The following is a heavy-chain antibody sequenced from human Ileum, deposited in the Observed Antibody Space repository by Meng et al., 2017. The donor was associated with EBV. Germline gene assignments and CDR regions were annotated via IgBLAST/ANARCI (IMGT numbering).Heavy chain of an antibody. Sequence: VQLVWSGGGLCQPGVSLRLSCAASGFTVSSNDISWVRQAPGKGLEWVSVIYSGGSTYYADSVKGRFTISRDNSKNTVSLQMNSLKGEDTAVYYCARDLNAGPSGNRFDPWGQGTLVTVSS. CDR2: IYSGGST. CDR1: GFTVSSND. J-gene: IGHJ5*02. V-gene: IGHV3-53*01. D-gene: IGHD6-25*01. CDR3: ARDLNAGPSGNRFDP.